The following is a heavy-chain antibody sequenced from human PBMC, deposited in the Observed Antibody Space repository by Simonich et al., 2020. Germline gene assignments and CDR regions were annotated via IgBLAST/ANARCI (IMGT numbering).Heavy chain of an antibody. CDR2: IISSSSYI. CDR1: GFTFSSYS. V-gene: IGHV3-21*01. D-gene: IGHD6-19*01. J-gene: IGHJ6*02. Sequence: EVQLVESGGGLVKPGGSLRLSCAASGFTFSSYSMNWVRQAPGKGLGWVSSIISSSSYIYYADSVKGRFTISRDNAKNSLYLQMNSLRAEDTAVYYCARWIAVAGTGAYGMDVWGQGTTVTVSS. CDR3: ARWIAVAGTGAYGMDV.